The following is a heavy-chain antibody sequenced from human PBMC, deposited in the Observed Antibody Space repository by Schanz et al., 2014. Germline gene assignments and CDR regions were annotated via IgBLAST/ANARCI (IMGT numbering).Heavy chain of an antibody. J-gene: IGHJ3*01. CDR1: GYTFNNHG. V-gene: IGHV1-18*01. D-gene: IGHD3-9*01. CDR2: ISVYHGHT. CDR3: ARETTIITGGAFDV. Sequence: QLMQSGSEVRKPGASVKVSCKASGYTFNNHGISWVRQAPGQGLEWMGWISVYHGHTNYAEKVHGRVTMTTDTSTSTAYMELRSLISDDTAVYYCARETTIITGGAFDVWGQGTMVTVSS.